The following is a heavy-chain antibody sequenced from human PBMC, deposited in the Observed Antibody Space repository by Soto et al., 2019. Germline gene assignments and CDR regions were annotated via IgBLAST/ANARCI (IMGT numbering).Heavy chain of an antibody. CDR2: ISSSSSTI. V-gene: IGHV3-48*01. D-gene: IGHD3-3*01. CDR3: ARDLGPYEPYYFDY. CDR1: GFTFSSYS. Sequence: EVQLVESGGGLVQPGGSLRLSCAASGFTFSSYSMNWVRQAPGKGLEWVSYISSSSSTIYYADSVKGRFTISRDNAKNSLYLQMNRLRAEDTAVYYCARDLGPYEPYYFDYWGQGTLVTVSS. J-gene: IGHJ4*02.